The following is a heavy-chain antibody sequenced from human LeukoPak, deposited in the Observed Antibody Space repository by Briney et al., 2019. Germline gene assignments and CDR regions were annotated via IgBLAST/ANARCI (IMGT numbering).Heavy chain of an antibody. CDR3: ARHRWELALGFDS. J-gene: IGHJ4*02. CDR1: GGSFSGYY. D-gene: IGHD1-26*01. CDR2: IYYSGST. V-gene: IGHV4-59*08. Sequence: SETLSLTCAVYGGSFSGYYWSWIRQPPGKVLEWIGYIYYSGSTKYSPSLKSRVTISVDTSTNQFSLKLSSVTAADTAVYYCARHRWELALGFDSWGQGTLVTVSS.